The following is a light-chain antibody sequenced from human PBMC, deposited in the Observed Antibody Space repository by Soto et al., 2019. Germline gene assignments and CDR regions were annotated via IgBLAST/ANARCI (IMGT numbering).Light chain of an antibody. V-gene: IGKV1-8*01. Sequence: AIRMTQSPSSFSASTGDRVTITCRASQGISSYLAWYQQKPGKAPKLLIYAASTLQSGVPSRFSGSGSGTEFTLTISSLQPEDFASYYCLQDYGDSWTFGQGTKVDIK. CDR3: LQDYGDSWT. CDR2: AAS. CDR1: QGISSY. J-gene: IGKJ1*01.